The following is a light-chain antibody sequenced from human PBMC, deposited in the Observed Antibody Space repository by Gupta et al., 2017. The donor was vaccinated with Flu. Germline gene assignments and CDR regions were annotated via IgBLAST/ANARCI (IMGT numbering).Light chain of an antibody. Sequence: GKTATITGGGNDIGSKSVHWYQQKPGQAPVLVVYDDVERPSGIPDRFSGSNSGDTATLTISRVGGGDEADYYCQVWDSSSDNWVFGAGTTVTVL. CDR2: DDV. CDR3: QVWDSSSDNWV. CDR1: DIGSKS. V-gene: IGLV3-21*03. J-gene: IGLJ1*01.